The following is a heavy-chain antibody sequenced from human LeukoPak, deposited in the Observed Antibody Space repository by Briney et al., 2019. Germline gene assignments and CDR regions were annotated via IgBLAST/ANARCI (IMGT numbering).Heavy chain of an antibody. J-gene: IGHJ3*02. D-gene: IGHD2-8*01. Sequence: PSESLSLTCTVSGGSISSYYWSWIRQPPGKGLEWIGYIYYSGSTNYNPSLKSRVTISVDTSKNQFSLKLSSVTAADTAVYYCARGRKGPSTNGVFPAHAFDIWGQGTMVTVSS. CDR2: IYYSGST. CDR1: GGSISSYY. V-gene: IGHV4-59*01. CDR3: ARGRKGPSTNGVFPAHAFDI.